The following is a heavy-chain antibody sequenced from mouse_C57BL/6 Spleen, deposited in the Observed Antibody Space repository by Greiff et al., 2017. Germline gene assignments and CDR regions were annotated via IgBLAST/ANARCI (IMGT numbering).Heavy chain of an antibody. CDR2: IYPGSGST. CDR3: AIPLTTVVATDD. D-gene: IGHD1-1*01. CDR1: GYTFTSYW. Sequence: QVQLQQPGAELVKPGASVKMSCKASGYTFTSYWITWVKQRPVQGLAWIGDIYPGSGSTHYNEKFKSKATLTVDTSSSTAYMQLSSLTSEDSAVYYCAIPLTTVVATDDWGQGTTLTVSA. J-gene: IGHJ2*01. V-gene: IGHV1-55*01.